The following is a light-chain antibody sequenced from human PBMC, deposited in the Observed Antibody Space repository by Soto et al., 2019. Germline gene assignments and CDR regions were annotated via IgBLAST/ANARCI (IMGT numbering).Light chain of an antibody. CDR2: DVS. J-gene: IGLJ2*01. CDR1: NSDAGGYNY. CDR3: CSYAGSYSLL. Sequence: QSALTQPRSVSGSPGQSVTISCTGTNSDAGGYNYVSWLQQHPTKAPRLIIYDVSKRPSGVPDRFSGSKSGDTASLTISGLQAEDEADYYCCSYAGSYSLLFGGGTKLTVL. V-gene: IGLV2-11*01.